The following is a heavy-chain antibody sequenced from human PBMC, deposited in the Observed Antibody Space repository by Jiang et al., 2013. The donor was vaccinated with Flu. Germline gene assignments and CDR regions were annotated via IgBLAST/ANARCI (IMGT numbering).Heavy chain of an antibody. Sequence: LLESGGGVVQPGRSLRLSCAASGFTFSSYAMHWVRQAPGKGLEWLTLISYDGRNKYHADSVKGRVTISRDNSKNTLYLQMNSLGVEDTATYYCARERNAYGLDYWGQGTLVTVSS. CDR2: ISYDGRNK. CDR1: GFTFSSYA. CDR3: ARERNAYGLDY. V-gene: IGHV3-30*04. D-gene: IGHD2-21*01. J-gene: IGHJ4*02.